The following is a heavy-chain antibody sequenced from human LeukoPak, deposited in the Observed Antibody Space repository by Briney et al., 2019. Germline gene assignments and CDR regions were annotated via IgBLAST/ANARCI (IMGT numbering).Heavy chain of an antibody. Sequence: GESLKISCAASGFTFSSYEMSWVRQAPGKGLERVSYISNSARTIYYADSVQGRFTISRDNAKNSLYLQMNSLRAEDTAVYYCVKGQSSGWNYWFDPWGQGTLVTVSS. CDR2: ISNSARTI. J-gene: IGHJ5*02. D-gene: IGHD6-19*01. CDR3: VKGQSSGWNYWFDP. V-gene: IGHV3-48*03. CDR1: GFTFSSYE.